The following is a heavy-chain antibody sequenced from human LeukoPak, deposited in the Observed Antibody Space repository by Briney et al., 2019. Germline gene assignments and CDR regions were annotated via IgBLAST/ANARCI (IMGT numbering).Heavy chain of an antibody. CDR2: INPNSGGT. J-gene: IGHJ5*02. V-gene: IGHV1-2*02. D-gene: IGHD4-17*01. Sequence: ASVKVSCKASGYTFTGYYMHWVRQAPGQGLEWMGWINPNSGGTNYAQKFQGRVTMTRDMSISTAYMELSRLRSDDTAVYYCARVGLRRSNWFDPWGQGTLVTVSS. CDR3: ARVGLRRSNWFDP. CDR1: GYTFTGYY.